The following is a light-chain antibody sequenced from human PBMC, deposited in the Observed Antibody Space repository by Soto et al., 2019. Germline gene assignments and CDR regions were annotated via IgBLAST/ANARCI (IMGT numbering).Light chain of an antibody. J-gene: IGKJ5*01. CDR2: GAS. CDR3: QQYDKSPPIT. CDR1: QSFTSGY. V-gene: IGKV3-20*01. Sequence: IVLTQSPGTLSLSPGERATVSCRASQSFTSGYLAWYQQKPGQAPRLLIYGASRRATGVPDRFSGSESGTDFTLTISRLEPEDFVVYYCQQYDKSPPITFGQGTRLEI.